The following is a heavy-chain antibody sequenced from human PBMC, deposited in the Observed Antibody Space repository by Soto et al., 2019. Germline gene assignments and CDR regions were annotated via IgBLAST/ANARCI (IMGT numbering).Heavy chain of an antibody. D-gene: IGHD2-21*02. Sequence: QVQLVESGGGVVQPGRSLRLSCAASGFTFSSYGMHWVRQAPGKGLEWVAVISYDGSNKYYADSVKGRFTISRDNSKNTLYLQMNSLRAEDTAVYYCANSWGDYYFDYWGQGTLVTVSS. J-gene: IGHJ4*02. CDR3: ANSWGDYYFDY. CDR1: GFTFSSYG. V-gene: IGHV3-30*18. CDR2: ISYDGSNK.